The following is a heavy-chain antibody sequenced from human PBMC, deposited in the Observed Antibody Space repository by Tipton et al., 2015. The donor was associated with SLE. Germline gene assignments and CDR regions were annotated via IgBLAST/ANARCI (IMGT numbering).Heavy chain of an antibody. CDR1: GFTFSSYA. CDR2: ISYDGSNK. Sequence: RSLRLSCAASGFTFSSYAMHWVRQAPGKGLEWVAVISYDGSNKYYADSVKGRFTISRDNSKNTLYLQMNSLRAEDTAVYYCAREEYYDFWSGLDAFDIWGQGTMVTVSS. V-gene: IGHV3-30*04. D-gene: IGHD3-3*01. J-gene: IGHJ3*02. CDR3: AREEYYDFWSGLDAFDI.